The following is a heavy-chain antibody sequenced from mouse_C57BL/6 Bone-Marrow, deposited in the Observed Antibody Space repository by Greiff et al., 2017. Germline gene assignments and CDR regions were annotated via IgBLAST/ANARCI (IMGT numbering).Heavy chain of an antibody. CDR1: GFSLTSSG. V-gene: IGHV2-3*01. J-gene: IGHJ1*03. CDR2: IWGDGST. Sequence: VQVVESGPGLVAPSQSLSITCTVSGFSLTSSGVSWVRQPPGTGLEWLGVIWGDGSTNYHSALISRLSISKDNSKSHVFLKLNSLKTDDTATYYCARSWDWYFDVWGTGTTVTVSS. D-gene: IGHD4-1*01. CDR3: ARSWDWYFDV.